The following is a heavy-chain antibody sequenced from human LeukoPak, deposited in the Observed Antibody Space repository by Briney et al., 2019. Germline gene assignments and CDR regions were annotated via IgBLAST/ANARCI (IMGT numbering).Heavy chain of an antibody. Sequence: GGSLRLSCAASGFTFSDYYMSWIRQAPGKGLEWVSYISSSSSYTNYADSVKGRFTTSRDNAKNSLYLQMNSLRAEDTAVYYCAKDIVVVVAANFLFDYWGQGTLVTVSS. CDR2: ISSSSSYT. D-gene: IGHD2-15*01. CDR3: AKDIVVVVAANFLFDY. J-gene: IGHJ4*02. V-gene: IGHV3-11*06. CDR1: GFTFSDYY.